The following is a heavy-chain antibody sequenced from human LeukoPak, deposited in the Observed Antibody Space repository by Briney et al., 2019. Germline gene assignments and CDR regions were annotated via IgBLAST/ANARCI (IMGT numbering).Heavy chain of an antibody. Sequence: GGSLRLSCAASGFTFDAYGMSWVRQAPGKGLEWVSGINWNGGSTGYADSVKGRFTFSRDNAKNSLYLQMNSLRAEDTALYYCARAYSSSSFFDYWGQGTLVTVSS. V-gene: IGHV3-20*04. CDR2: INWNGGST. CDR1: GFTFDAYG. J-gene: IGHJ4*02. D-gene: IGHD6-6*01. CDR3: ARAYSSSSFFDY.